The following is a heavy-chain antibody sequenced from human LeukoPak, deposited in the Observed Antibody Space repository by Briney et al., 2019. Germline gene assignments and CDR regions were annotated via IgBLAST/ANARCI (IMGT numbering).Heavy chain of an antibody. CDR2: IYHSGST. V-gene: IGHV4-30-2*01. D-gene: IGHD6-13*01. CDR1: GGSISSGGYS. Sequence: SETLSLTCAVSGGSISSGGYSWSWIRQPPGKGLEWIVYIYHSGSTYYNPSLKSRVTISVDRSKNQFSLKLHSVTAADTAVYYCARQSGAAAGYFDYWGQGALLTVSS. J-gene: IGHJ4*02. CDR3: ARQSGAAAGYFDY.